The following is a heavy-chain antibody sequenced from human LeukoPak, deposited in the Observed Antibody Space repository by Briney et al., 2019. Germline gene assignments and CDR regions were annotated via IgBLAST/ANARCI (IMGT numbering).Heavy chain of an antibody. CDR3: ARGHGVDFHY. CDR2: IIPIHGIA. D-gene: IGHD3-16*01. Sequence: ASVKVSCKASGGTFSSYTISWVRQAPGQGLEWMGRIIPIHGIANYAQKFQRRVTITADKSPSTAYQELSSLRSEETAVYYCARGHGVDFHYWGQGTLVTVSS. V-gene: IGHV1-69*02. J-gene: IGHJ4*02. CDR1: GGTFSSYT.